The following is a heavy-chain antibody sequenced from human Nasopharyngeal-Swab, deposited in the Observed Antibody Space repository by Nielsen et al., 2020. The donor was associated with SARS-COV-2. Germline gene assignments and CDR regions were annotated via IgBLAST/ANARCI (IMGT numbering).Heavy chain of an antibody. V-gene: IGHV3-7*01. D-gene: IGHD1-26*01. CDR3: ARDGVGATTTYYYYGMDV. J-gene: IGHJ6*02. Sequence: GESLKISCAASGFTFSSYWMSWVRQAPGKGLEWVANIKQDGSEKYYVDSVKGRFPISRDNSKNTLYLQMNSLRAEDTAVYYCARDGVGATTTYYYYGMDVWGQGTTVTVSS. CDR1: GFTFSSYW. CDR2: IKQDGSEK.